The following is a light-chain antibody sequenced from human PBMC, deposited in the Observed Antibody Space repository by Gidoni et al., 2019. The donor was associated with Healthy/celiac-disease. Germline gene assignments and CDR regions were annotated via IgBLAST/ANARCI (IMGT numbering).Light chain of an antibody. CDR1: QSVSSN. CDR2: GAS. Sequence: EIVMTHSPATLSVSPGERATISCRASQSVSSNLAWYQQKPGQAPRLLIYGASTRATGIPARFSGSGSGTEFTLTISSLQSEDFAVYYCQQYNNWPYTFGGGTKVEIK. CDR3: QQYNNWPYT. V-gene: IGKV3-15*01. J-gene: IGKJ4*01.